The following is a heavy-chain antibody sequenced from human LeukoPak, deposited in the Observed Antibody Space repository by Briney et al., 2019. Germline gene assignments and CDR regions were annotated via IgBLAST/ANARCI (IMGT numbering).Heavy chain of an antibody. CDR1: GYTFTDYY. J-gene: IGHJ5*02. Sequence: ASVKISCKVSGYTFTDYYMHWVQQAPGKGLEWMGLVDPEDGETIYAEKFQGRVTITADTSTDTAYMELSSLRSEDPAVYYCATLWATTGDIVVVPATSNWFDPWGQGTLVTVSS. V-gene: IGHV1-69-2*01. CDR2: VDPEDGET. CDR3: ATLWATTGDIVVVPATSNWFDP. D-gene: IGHD2-2*01.